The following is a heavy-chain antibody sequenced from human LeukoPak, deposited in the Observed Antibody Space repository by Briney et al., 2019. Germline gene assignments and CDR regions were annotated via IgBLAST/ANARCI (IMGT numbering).Heavy chain of an antibody. CDR1: GFTFSNYA. J-gene: IGHJ4*02. CDR3: ARDRSTVTTWIDY. D-gene: IGHD4-17*01. CDR2: ISGSGTTI. Sequence: GGSLRLSCAASGFTFSNYAMSWVRQAPGKGLEWVSYISGSGTTIYYADSVKGRFTISRDNAKNSLFLQMNSLRAEDTAVYYCARDRSTVTTWIDYWGQGTLVTVSS. V-gene: IGHV3-48*03.